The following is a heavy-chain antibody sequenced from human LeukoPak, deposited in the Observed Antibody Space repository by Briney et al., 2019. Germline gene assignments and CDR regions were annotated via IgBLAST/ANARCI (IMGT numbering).Heavy chain of an antibody. J-gene: IGHJ4*02. CDR2: ISGGGGNT. D-gene: IGHD6-13*01. Sequence: PGGSLRLSCAASGFTFSAYAMIWVRQAPGKGLEWVSAISGGGGNTYYADSMKGRFTISRDNSKNTVSLQVSSLRAEDTAVYYCARISGKAAGTPNFDYWGQGTLVTVSS. CDR1: GFTFSAYA. V-gene: IGHV3-23*01. CDR3: ARISGKAAGTPNFDY.